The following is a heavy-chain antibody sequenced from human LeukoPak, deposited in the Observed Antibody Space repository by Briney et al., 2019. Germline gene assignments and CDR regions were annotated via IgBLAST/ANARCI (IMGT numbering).Heavy chain of an antibody. D-gene: IGHD3-9*01. Sequence: QPGASLRLSCAASGFTFSNYAMSWVRQAPEKGLEWVSAITGSGGNTYYADSVKGRFTISRDNSKNTVFLQMNSLRAEDTAVYYCAKWGDYDVLTGYYVSDYRGQGTLVTVSS. CDR2: ITGSGGNT. CDR3: AKWGDYDVLTGYYVSDY. V-gene: IGHV3-23*01. CDR1: GFTFSNYA. J-gene: IGHJ4*02.